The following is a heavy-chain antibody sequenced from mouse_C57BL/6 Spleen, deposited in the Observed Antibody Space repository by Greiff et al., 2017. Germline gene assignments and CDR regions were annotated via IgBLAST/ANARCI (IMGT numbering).Heavy chain of an antibody. CDR3: AGGGDYGSNTYWYFGG. J-gene: IGHJ1*03. Sequence: QVQLQQPGAELVKPGASVKLSCKASGYTFTSYWMQWVKQRPGQGLEWIGGIDPSDSYTNYNQKFKGKATLTVDTSSSTAYLQLSSLTSEDSAVYYSAGGGDYGSNTYWYFGGWGTGTTVTVAS. CDR2: IDPSDSYT. CDR1: GYTFTSYW. D-gene: IGHD1-1*01. V-gene: IGHV1-50*01.